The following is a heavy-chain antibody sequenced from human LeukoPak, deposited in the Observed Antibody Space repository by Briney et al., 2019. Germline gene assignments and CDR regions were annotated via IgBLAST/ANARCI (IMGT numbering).Heavy chain of an antibody. CDR3: AREDGYNAAWFDP. Sequence: SETLSLTCTVSGRSISSGSYYWRWIRQPAGKGLEWIGRIYTSGSTNYNPSLKSRITISVDTSKNQFSLKLSSVTAADTAVYYCAREDGYNAAWFDPWGQGTLVTVSS. V-gene: IGHV4-61*02. D-gene: IGHD5-24*01. J-gene: IGHJ5*02. CDR2: IYTSGST. CDR1: GRSISSGSYY.